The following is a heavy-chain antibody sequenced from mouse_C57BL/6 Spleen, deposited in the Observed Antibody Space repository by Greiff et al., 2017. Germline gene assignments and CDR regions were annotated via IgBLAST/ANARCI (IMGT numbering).Heavy chain of an antibody. Sequence: EVKLQESVAELVRPGASVKLSCTASGFNIKNTYMPWVKQRPEQGLEWIGRIDPANGNTKYAPKFQGKATITADTSSNTAYLQLSSLTSEDTAIYYCARDTTVVAGGDYWGQGTTLTVSS. CDR2: IDPANGNT. J-gene: IGHJ2*01. D-gene: IGHD1-1*01. CDR3: ARDTTVVAGGDY. V-gene: IGHV14-3*01. CDR1: GFNIKNTY.